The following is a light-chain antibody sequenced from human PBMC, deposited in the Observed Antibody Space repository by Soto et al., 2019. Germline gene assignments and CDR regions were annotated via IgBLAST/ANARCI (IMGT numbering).Light chain of an antibody. CDR1: QIVSSR. V-gene: IGKV1-39*01. CDR2: AAS. Sequence: DIQMTQSPSALSASVGDRVTSTCRASQIVSSRLAWYQQKPGKAPKLLIYAASSLQSGVPSRFSGSGSGTDFTLTINSLQPEDFATYYCQQSYSSPRTFGQGTKVDIK. CDR3: QQSYSSPRT. J-gene: IGKJ1*01.